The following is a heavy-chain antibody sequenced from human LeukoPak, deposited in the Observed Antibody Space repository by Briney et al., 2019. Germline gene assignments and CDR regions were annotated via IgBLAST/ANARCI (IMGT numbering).Heavy chain of an antibody. V-gene: IGHV3-64D*06. CDR2: ISSNGGST. Sequence: PGGSLRLSCSAPGFTFSSYAMHWVRQAPGKGLEYVSAISSNGGSTYYADSVKGRFTISRDNSKNTLYLQMSSLRAEDTAVYYCVKDLYYGSGSYYPALDYWGQGTLVTVSS. J-gene: IGHJ4*02. CDR1: GFTFSSYA. D-gene: IGHD3-10*01. CDR3: VKDLYYGSGSYYPALDY.